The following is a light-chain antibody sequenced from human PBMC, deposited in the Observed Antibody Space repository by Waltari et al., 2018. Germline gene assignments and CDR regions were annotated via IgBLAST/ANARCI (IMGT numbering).Light chain of an antibody. Sequence: IQLTQSPSSLSASVGDRVTITCRASQGISSYLAWYQQKPGKAPELLIYAASTLQSGVPSRFSGSGSGTDFTLTISSLQPDDFATYYCQHLNSYPLSFGPGTKVDVK. J-gene: IGKJ3*01. CDR1: QGISSY. CDR2: AAS. V-gene: IGKV1-9*01. CDR3: QHLNSYPLS.